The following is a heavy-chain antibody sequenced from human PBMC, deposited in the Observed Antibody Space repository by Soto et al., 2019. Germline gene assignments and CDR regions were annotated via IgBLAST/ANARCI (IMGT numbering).Heavy chain of an antibody. CDR1: GFMFSNYW. V-gene: IGHV3-7*03. CDR2: IKQDGSEK. CDR3: ARVQWLDDY. J-gene: IGHJ4*02. Sequence: EVQLVESGGGLVQPGGSLRVSCAASGFMFSNYWMSWVRQAPGKGLEWVANIKQDGSEKYYVDSVKGRFTFSRDNAKNSVYLQMNSLRAEDTAVYYCARVQWLDDYWGQGTLVTVSS. D-gene: IGHD6-19*01.